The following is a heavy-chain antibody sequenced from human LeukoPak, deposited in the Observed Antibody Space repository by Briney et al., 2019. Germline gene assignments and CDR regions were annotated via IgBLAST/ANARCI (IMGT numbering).Heavy chain of an antibody. CDR3: ARFLIAVAGPRWFDP. J-gene: IGHJ5*02. D-gene: IGHD6-19*01. CDR2: IYHSGST. V-gene: IGHV4-38-2*02. Sequence: PSETLSLTCTVSGYSISSGYYWSWIRQPPGKGLEWIGSIYHSGSTYYNPSLKSRVTISIDTSKTQFSLKLSSVTAADTAVYYCARFLIAVAGPRWFDPWGQGTLVTVSS. CDR1: GYSISSGYY.